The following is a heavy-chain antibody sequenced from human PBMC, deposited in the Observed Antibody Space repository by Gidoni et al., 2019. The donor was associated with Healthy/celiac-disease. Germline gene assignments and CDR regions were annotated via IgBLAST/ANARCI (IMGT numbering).Heavy chain of an antibody. CDR2: IYTSGST. D-gene: IGHD3-3*01. CDR3: ARDAPDVEWLEWFDP. J-gene: IGHJ5*02. V-gene: IGHV4-4*07. Sequence: QVQLQESRPGLVKPSETLSLTCPVPGGSISSYYWSWIRQPAGKGLEWIGRIYTSGSTNYNPSPKSRVTMSVDTSKNQFSLKLSSVTAADTAVYYCARDAPDVEWLEWFDPWGQGTLVTVSS. CDR1: GGSISSYY.